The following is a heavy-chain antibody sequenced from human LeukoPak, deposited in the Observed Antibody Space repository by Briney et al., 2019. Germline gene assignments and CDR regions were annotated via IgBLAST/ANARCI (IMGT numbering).Heavy chain of an antibody. V-gene: IGHV1-18*01. CDR1: GYTFTSYG. CDR3: AREVPYDSSVYYQPFDY. J-gene: IGHJ4*02. D-gene: IGHD3-22*01. CDR2: ISAYNGNT. Sequence: ASVKVSCKAPGYTFTSYGINWVRQAPGQGLEWMGWISAYNGNTNYAQKLQGRVTMTTDTSTSTAYMELRSLRSDDTAVYYCAREVPYDSSVYYQPFDYWGQGTLVTVSS.